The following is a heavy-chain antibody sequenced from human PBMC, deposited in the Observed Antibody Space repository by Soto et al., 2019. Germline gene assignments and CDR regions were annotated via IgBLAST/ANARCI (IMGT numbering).Heavy chain of an antibody. V-gene: IGHV3-23*01. J-gene: IGHJ6*02. CDR1: GFTFSSYA. Sequence: HPGGSLRLSCAASGFTFSSYAMSWVRQAPGKGLEWVSAISGSGGSTYYADSVKGRFTISRDNSKNTLYLQMNSLRAEDTAVYYCAKTPRLRFLEWLGGAYGMDVWGQGTTVTVSS. D-gene: IGHD3-3*01. CDR3: AKTPRLRFLEWLGGAYGMDV. CDR2: ISGSGGST.